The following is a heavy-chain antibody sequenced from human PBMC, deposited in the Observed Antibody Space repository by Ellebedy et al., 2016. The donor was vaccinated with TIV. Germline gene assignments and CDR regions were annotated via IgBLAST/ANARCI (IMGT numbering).Heavy chain of an antibody. CDR2: IWYDGSNK. CDR1: GFTFSSCG. V-gene: IGHV3-33*01. Sequence: GESLKISCAASGFTFSSCGMHWVPQAPGKGLEWVAGIWYDGSNKYYADSVKGRFTISRDNSKNTLYLQMNSLRAEDTAVYYCARVLGFGEDHYGMDVWGQGTTVTVSS. CDR3: ARVLGFGEDHYGMDV. D-gene: IGHD3-10*01. J-gene: IGHJ6*02.